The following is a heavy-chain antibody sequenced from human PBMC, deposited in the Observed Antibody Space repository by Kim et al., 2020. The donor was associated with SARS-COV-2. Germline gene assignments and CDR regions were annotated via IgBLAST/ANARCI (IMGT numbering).Heavy chain of an antibody. CDR3: ARDLSGYYGMDV. J-gene: IGHJ6*02. V-gene: IGHV3-33*01. Sequence: KYYEDSGKGRSTISRDNSKNTLYRQINSLRAEDTAVYYCARDLSGYYGMDVWGQGTTVTVSS. D-gene: IGHD3-10*01. CDR2: K.